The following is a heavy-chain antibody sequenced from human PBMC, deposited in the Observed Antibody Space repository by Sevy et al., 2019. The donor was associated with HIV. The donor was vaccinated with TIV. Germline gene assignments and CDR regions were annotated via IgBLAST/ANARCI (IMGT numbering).Heavy chain of an antibody. CDR3: ARDAAGGTTNSGMDV. V-gene: IGHV1-2*06. CDR1: GYTFTGDY. D-gene: IGHD1-7*01. J-gene: IGHJ6*02. CDR2: VYPNSGGT. Sequence: ASVKVSCKASGYTFTGDYLHWVRQAPGQGLEWMGRVYPNSGGTNYARTFQGRVIMTRDTSISTAYMELTRLRFDDTAVYFCARDAAGGTTNSGMDVWGQGTTVTVSS.